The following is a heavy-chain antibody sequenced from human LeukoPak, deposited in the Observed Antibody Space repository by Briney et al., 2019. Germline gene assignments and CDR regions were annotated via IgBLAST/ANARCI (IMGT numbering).Heavy chain of an antibody. D-gene: IGHD5-12*01. V-gene: IGHV3-23*01. CDR1: GLTFRSYA. CDR2: ISGSGGST. Sequence: GGSLRLSCAASGLTFRSYAMSWVRQAPGKGLKWVSAISGSGGSTYYADSVKGRFTISRNNSKNTLYLQMNSLRAEDTAVYYCAKAPRGYSGFFDYWGQGTLVTVSS. CDR3: AKAPRGYSGFFDY. J-gene: IGHJ4*02.